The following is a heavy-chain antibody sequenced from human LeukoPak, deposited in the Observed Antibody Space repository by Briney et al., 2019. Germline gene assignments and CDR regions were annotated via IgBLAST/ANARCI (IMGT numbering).Heavy chain of an antibody. Sequence: SETLSLTCAVYGGSFSGYYWSWIRQPPGKGLEWIGEINHSGSTNYNPSLKSRVTISVDTSKNQFSLKLSSVTAADTAVYYCARGSYDSSGYYVDAFDIWGQGTMVTVSS. CDR2: INHSGST. CDR1: GGSFSGYY. J-gene: IGHJ3*02. V-gene: IGHV4-34*01. CDR3: ARGSYDSSGYYVDAFDI. D-gene: IGHD3-22*01.